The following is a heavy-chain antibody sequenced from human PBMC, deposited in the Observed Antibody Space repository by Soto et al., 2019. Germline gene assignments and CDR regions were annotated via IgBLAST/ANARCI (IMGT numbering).Heavy chain of an antibody. CDR2: MNPNSGNT. Sequence: ASVKVSCKASGYTFTSYDINWVRQATGQGLEWMGWMNPNSGNTGYAQKFQGRVTMTRNTSISTAYMELSSLRSEDTAVYYCARSKRGWEQQGAWFDPWGQGTLVTVSS. J-gene: IGHJ5*02. CDR3: ARSKRGWEQQGAWFDP. V-gene: IGHV1-8*01. D-gene: IGHD1-26*01. CDR1: GYTFTSYD.